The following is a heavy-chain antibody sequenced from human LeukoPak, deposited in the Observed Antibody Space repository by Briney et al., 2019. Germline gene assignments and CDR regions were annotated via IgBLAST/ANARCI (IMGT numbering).Heavy chain of an antibody. CDR1: GFTFSSYA. J-gene: IGHJ4*02. CDR2: ISGSGGGA. D-gene: IGHD6-6*01. CDR3: AKSSSSWGLVDY. Sequence: GGSLRLSCAASGFTFSSYAMSWVRQAPGEGLEWVSAISGSGGGANYADSVKGRFTISRDNSKNTLYLQMNSLRAEDTAVYYCAKSSSSWGLVDYWGQGTLVTVSS. V-gene: IGHV3-23*01.